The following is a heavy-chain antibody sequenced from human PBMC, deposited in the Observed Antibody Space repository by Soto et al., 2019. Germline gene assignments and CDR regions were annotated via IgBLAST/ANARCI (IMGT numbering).Heavy chain of an antibody. CDR3: ARIPVTIFGVAQDNWFDP. CDR2: ISAYNGNT. Sequence: ASVKVSCKASGYTFTSYGISWVRQAPGQGLEWMGWISAYNGNTNYAQKLQGRVTMTTDTSTSTAYMELRSLRSDDTAVYYCARIPVTIFGVAQDNWFDPWGQGTLVTVSS. J-gene: IGHJ5*02. D-gene: IGHD3-3*01. CDR1: GYTFTSYG. V-gene: IGHV1-18*04.